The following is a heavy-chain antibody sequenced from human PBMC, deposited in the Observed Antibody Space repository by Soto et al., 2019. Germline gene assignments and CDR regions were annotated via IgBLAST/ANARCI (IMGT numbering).Heavy chain of an antibody. CDR1: GYTFTSYD. J-gene: IGHJ5*02. CDR3: AREMEGSGFDP. V-gene: IGHV1-8*01. CDR2: MNPNSGNT. D-gene: IGHD3-3*01. Sequence: QVQLVQSGAEVKKPGASVKVSCKASGYTFTSYDINWVRQATGQGLEWMGWMNPNSGNTAYAQKCQGRDTMTRNNAISTASMELTILTSEDTAVYYCAREMEGSGFDPWGQGTLFTVSS.